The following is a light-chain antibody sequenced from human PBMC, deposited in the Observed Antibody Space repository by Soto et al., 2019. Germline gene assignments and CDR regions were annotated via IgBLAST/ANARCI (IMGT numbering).Light chain of an antibody. J-gene: IGLJ1*01. V-gene: IGLV1-40*01. CDR3: QSYDSSLSGSEV. CDR2: GNG. CDR1: NSNMGAGHD. Sequence: QSVLTQPPSVSGAPGRRVTISCTGSNSNMGAGHDVHWYQHLPGTAPKLLIYGNGNRPSGVPDRFSGSKSGTSASLAITGLQAEDEADYYCQSYDSSLSGSEVFGTGTKVTVL.